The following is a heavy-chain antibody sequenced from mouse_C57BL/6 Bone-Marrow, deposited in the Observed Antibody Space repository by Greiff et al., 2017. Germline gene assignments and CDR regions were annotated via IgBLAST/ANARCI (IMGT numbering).Heavy chain of an antibody. CDR1: GYTFTSYG. D-gene: IGHD2-5*01. V-gene: IGHV1-81*01. CDR3: AREGACYSNCDAMDY. J-gene: IGHJ4*01. CDR2: IYPRSGNT. Sequence: QVHVKQSGAELARPGASVKLSCKASGYTFTSYGISWVKQRTGQGLEWIGEIYPRSGNTYYNEKFKGKATLTADKSSSTAYMELRSLTSEDSAVYFCAREGACYSNCDAMDYWGQGTSVTVSS.